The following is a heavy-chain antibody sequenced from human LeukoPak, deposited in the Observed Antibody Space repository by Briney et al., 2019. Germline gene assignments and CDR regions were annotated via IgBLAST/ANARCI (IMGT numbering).Heavy chain of an antibody. Sequence: PGRSLRLSCTASGFTFTRNCMHWVRQAPGKGLDWVAAIPHDGSSALYADSVKGRFIISRDNSKNTQYLQMNSLRIEDSAVYYCATGSDFYYDSWGQGILVTVSS. CDR1: GFTFTRNC. CDR3: ATGSDFYYDS. D-gene: IGHD1-26*01. V-gene: IGHV3-30-3*01. J-gene: IGHJ5*01. CDR2: IPHDGSSA.